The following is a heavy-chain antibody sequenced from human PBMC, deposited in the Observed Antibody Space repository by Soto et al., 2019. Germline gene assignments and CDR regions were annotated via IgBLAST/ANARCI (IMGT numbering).Heavy chain of an antibody. J-gene: IGHJ6*02. CDR1: GFTFSSYA. CDR3: ARPMSYCTSTTCPPYYYGMDV. V-gene: IGHV3-30-3*01. D-gene: IGHD2-2*01. Sequence: QVQLVESGGGVVQPGRSLRLSCAASGFTFSSYALHWVRQAPGKGLEWVAVISVDGSNKYYADSVKGRFTISRDNSKNTLYLEVNSLRAEDTAVYYCARPMSYCTSTTCPPYYYGMDVWGQGTTVTVSS. CDR2: ISVDGSNK.